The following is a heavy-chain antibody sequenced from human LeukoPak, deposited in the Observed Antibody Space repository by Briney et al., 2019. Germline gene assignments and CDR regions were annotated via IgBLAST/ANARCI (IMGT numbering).Heavy chain of an antibody. CDR1: GFTFSTYS. Sequence: GGSLRLSCAASGFTFSTYSMNWVRQAPGKGLEWVSSISSSSSYIYYADSVKGRFTISRDNAKNSLYPQMTSLRAEDTAVYYCARDVPGKYYNDYWGQGTLVTVSS. CDR2: ISSSSSYI. J-gene: IGHJ4*02. CDR3: ARDVPGKYYNDY. V-gene: IGHV3-21*01.